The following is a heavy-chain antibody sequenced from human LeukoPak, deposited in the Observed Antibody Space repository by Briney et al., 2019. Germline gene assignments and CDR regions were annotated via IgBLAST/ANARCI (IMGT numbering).Heavy chain of an antibody. CDR3: AKVSGGGLYYDGMDV. CDR1: GFTFSSYA. CDR2: ISGSGGST. Sequence: GGSLRLSCAASGFTFSSYAMSWVRQAPGKGLEWVSAISGSGGSTYYADSVKGRFTISRDNSKNTLYLQMNSLRAEDTAVYYCAKVSGGGLYYDGMDVWGQGTTVTVSS. D-gene: IGHD1-14*01. J-gene: IGHJ6*02. V-gene: IGHV3-23*01.